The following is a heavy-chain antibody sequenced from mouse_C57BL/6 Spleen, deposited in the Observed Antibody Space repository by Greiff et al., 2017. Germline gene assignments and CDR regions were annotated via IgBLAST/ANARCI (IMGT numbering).Heavy chain of an antibody. CDR1: GFTFSDYG. V-gene: IGHV5-17*01. J-gene: IGHJ2*01. CDR3: ARGIYDWDY. Sequence: DVKLQESGGGLVKPGGSLKLSCAASGFTFSDYGMHWVRQAPEKGLEWVAYISSGSSTIYYADTVKGRFTISRDNAKNTLFLQMTSLRSEDTAMYYCARGIYDWDYWGQGTTLTVSS. D-gene: IGHD2-3*01. CDR2: ISSGSSTI.